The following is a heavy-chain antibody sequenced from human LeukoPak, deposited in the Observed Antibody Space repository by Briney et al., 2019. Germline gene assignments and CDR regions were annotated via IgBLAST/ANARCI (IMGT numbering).Heavy chain of an antibody. J-gene: IGHJ4*02. Sequence: GGSLRLSCVASAFAFSSNWMSWVRQAPGKGLEWVASIKEDGSETYYVDSVKGRFTISRDNAKNSLYLQMNTLRAEDTAVYYCAKLRQLWFPDAWGQGTLVTVSS. D-gene: IGHD5-18*01. CDR2: IKEDGSET. CDR3: AKLRQLWFPDA. CDR1: AFAFSSNW. V-gene: IGHV3-7*05.